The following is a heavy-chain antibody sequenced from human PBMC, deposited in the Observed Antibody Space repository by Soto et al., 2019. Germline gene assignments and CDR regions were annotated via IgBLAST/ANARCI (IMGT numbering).Heavy chain of an antibody. D-gene: IGHD2-21*02. CDR3: ASGEVTRIDVMDV. V-gene: IGHV1-2*02. CDR2: INPRNGDK. Sequence: RASVKVSCKTSGYTFVDHYLYWVRQAPGQGLEWMGWINPRNGDKKYAQKFQGRVTMIRDTIITTTYMDLSALTSDDTAVYYCASGEVTRIDVMDVWGPGPTGTVS. CDR1: GYTFVDHY. J-gene: IGHJ6*02.